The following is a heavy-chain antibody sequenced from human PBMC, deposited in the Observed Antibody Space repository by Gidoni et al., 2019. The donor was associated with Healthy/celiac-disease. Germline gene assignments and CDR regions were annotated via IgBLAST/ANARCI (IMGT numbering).Heavy chain of an antibody. CDR1: GYTFTGHY. CDR3: ARVYYGSGSYYNPRDYYYYYMDV. J-gene: IGHJ6*03. V-gene: IGHV1-2*02. CDR2: INPNSGGT. D-gene: IGHD3-10*01. Sequence: VQLVQSGAEVQKPGASVKVSCKASGYTFTGHYIHWVRQAPGQGLEWMGWINPNSGGTNYAQKFQGRVTMTRDTSSSTAYMELSRLRADDTAVYYCARVYYGSGSYYNPRDYYYYYMDVWGKGTTVTVSS.